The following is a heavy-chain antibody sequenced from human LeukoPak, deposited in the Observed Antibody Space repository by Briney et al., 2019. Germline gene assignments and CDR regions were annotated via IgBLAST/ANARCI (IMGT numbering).Heavy chain of an antibody. CDR2: ISYDGSNK. CDR3: ARGLGIVVVVAARFDAFDI. J-gene: IGHJ3*02. D-gene: IGHD2-15*01. Sequence: GGSLRLSCAASGFTFSSYAMHWVRQAPGKGLEWVAVISYDGSNKYYADSVKGRFTISRDNSKNTLYLQMNSLRAEDTAVYYCARGLGIVVVVAARFDAFDIWGQGTMVTVSS. CDR1: GFTFSSYA. V-gene: IGHV3-30*04.